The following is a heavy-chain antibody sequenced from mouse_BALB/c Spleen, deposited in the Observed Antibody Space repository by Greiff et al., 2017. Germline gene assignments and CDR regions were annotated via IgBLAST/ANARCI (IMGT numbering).Heavy chain of an antibody. CDR2: IDPANGNT. V-gene: IGHV14-3*02. Sequence: VQLQQSGAELVKPGASVKLSCTASGFNIKDTYMHWVKQRPEQGLEWIGRIDPANGNTKYDPKFQGKATITADTSSNTAYLQLSSLTSEDTAVYYCARRGDGHYYAMDYWGQGTSVTVSS. CDR1: GFNIKDTY. D-gene: IGHD2-3*01. J-gene: IGHJ4*01. CDR3: ARRGDGHYYAMDY.